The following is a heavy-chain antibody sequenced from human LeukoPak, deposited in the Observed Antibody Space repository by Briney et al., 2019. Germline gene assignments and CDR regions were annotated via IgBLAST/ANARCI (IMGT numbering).Heavy chain of an antibody. Sequence: ASVKVSCKASGYTFTTYGITWVRQAPGQGLEWMGWISAYNGNTNYARKLQGRVTMTTDTSTSTAYMELRSLRSEDTAVYYCATDLRVRKQDDYWGRGTLVAVSP. D-gene: IGHD3-10*01. J-gene: IGHJ4*02. CDR3: ATDLRVRKQDDY. CDR2: ISAYNGNT. V-gene: IGHV1-18*01. CDR1: GYTFTTYG.